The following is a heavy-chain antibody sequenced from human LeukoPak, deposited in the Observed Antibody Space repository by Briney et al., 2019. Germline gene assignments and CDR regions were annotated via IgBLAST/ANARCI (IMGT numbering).Heavy chain of an antibody. CDR1: GFTFSYYS. CDR2: ISSSSSLI. Sequence: TGGSLRLSCAASGFTFSYYSMNWVRQAPGRGLEWVSCISSSSSLIYYGDSVRARFTISRDNAKNLLYLHMNSLRVEDTAVYYCAKVDRGDYSSSPVPYYNYYMNVWGKGTTVTVSS. J-gene: IGHJ6*03. V-gene: IGHV3-21*01. D-gene: IGHD6-13*01. CDR3: AKVDRGDYSSSPVPYYNYYMNV.